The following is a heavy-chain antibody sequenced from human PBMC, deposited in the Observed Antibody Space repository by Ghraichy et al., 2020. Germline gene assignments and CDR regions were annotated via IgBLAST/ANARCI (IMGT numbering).Heavy chain of an antibody. J-gene: IGHJ4*02. CDR3: STDSYCSRTTICYSNS. V-gene: IGHV3-15*01. Sequence: GGSLRLSCAASGFTFNNAWISWVRQAPGKGLEWVGRIKSKAYGGTTEYAAPVEGRFTISRDDSKDTLYLQMNSLKTEDTAVYYCSTDSYCSRTTICYSNSWGQGTLVTVSS. CDR2: IKSKAYGGTT. D-gene: IGHD2/OR15-2a*01. CDR1: GFTFNNAW.